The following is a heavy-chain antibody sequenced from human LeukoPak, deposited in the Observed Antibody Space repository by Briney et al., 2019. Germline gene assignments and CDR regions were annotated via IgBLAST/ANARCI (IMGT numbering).Heavy chain of an antibody. D-gene: IGHD6-13*01. V-gene: IGHV3-7*01. CDR1: GFTFSSYW. CDR3: AKFSIAAAGTFDY. J-gene: IGHJ4*02. Sequence: GGSLRLSCAASGFTFSSYWMSWVRQAPGKGLEWVANIKQDGSEKYYVDSVKGRFTISRDNAKNSLYLQMNSLRAEDTAVYYCAKFSIAAAGTFDYWGQGTLVTVSS. CDR2: IKQDGSEK.